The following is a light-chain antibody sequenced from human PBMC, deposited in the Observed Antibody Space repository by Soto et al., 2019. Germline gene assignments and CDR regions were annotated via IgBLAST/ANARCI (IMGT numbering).Light chain of an antibody. CDR1: SGHSTYT. V-gene: IGLV4-69*01. J-gene: IGLJ3*02. CDR3: QTWATGPDWV. CDR2: LHSDGSH. Sequence: QLVLTQSPSASASLGASVKLTCTLSSGHSTYTIAWHQQQPDKGPRFLMNLHSDGSHNKGDGIPDRFSGSSSGAERYLTISSLQSEDEADYYCQTWATGPDWVFGGGTKLTVL.